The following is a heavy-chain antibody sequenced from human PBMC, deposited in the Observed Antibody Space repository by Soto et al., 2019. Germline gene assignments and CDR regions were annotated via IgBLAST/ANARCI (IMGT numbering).Heavy chain of an antibody. CDR3: ARGDALDV. J-gene: IGHJ3*01. CDR1: GDSVSSDITS. CDR2: TYYRSKWFH. V-gene: IGHV6-1*01. Sequence: QGQLQQSGPGLVKPSQTLSLTCAISGDSVSSDITSWNWIRQSPSRGLEWLGRTYYRSKWFHDYAASVKSRITIKPDTSKNQFSLELNSMTPEDKAVYYCARGDALDVWGQGTVVTVSS.